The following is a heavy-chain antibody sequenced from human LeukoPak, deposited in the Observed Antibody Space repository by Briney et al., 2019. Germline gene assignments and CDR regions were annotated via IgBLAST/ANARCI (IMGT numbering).Heavy chain of an antibody. Sequence: PGGSLRLSCAASGFTFSSYGMHWVRQAPGKGLEWVAVISYDGSNKYYADSVKGRFTISRDNSKNTLYLQMNSLRAEDTAVYYCAKLVLCSGGSCGGIFDYWGQGTLATVSS. V-gene: IGHV3-30*18. CDR3: AKLVLCSGGSCGGIFDY. D-gene: IGHD2-15*01. CDR2: ISYDGSNK. CDR1: GFTFSSYG. J-gene: IGHJ4*02.